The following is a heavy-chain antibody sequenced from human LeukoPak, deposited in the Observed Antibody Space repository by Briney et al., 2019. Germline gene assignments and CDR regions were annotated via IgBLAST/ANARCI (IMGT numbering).Heavy chain of an antibody. Sequence: KVGESLKISCKGSGYSFTSYWIGWVRQMPGKGLEWMGIIYPGDSDTRYSPSFQGQVTISADKSISTAYLQWSSLKASDTAMYYCARDRVYGSGSYPSYAAFDIWGQGTMVTVSS. CDR1: GYSFTSYW. CDR2: IYPGDSDT. V-gene: IGHV5-51*01. J-gene: IGHJ3*02. D-gene: IGHD3-10*01. CDR3: ARDRVYGSGSYPSYAAFDI.